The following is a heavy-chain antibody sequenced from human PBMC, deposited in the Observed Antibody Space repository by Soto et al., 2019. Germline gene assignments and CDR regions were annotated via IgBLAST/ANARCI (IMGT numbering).Heavy chain of an antibody. Sequence: GASVKVSCKASGFTFTHSAMQWVRQARGQSLEWMGWINPNSGGTNYAQKFQGWVTMTRDTSISTAYMELSRLRSDDTAVYYCASSHILTGYYNWDYYYGMDVWGQGTTVTVSS. J-gene: IGHJ6*02. CDR1: GFTFTHSA. CDR2: INPNSGGT. V-gene: IGHV1-2*04. CDR3: ASSHILTGYYNWDYYYGMDV. D-gene: IGHD3-9*01.